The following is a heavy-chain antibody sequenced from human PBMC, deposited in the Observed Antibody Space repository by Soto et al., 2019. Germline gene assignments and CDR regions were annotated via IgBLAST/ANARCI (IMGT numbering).Heavy chain of an antibody. Sequence: SVKVSCKGYGSTFSRYTISWVRQGPGQGLEWMGGITPIFGTANYAQKFQGRVTITADESTSTAYMELSRLRSEDTAVYYCARGWGYDSDTYYYAYWGQGTLVTVSS. V-gene: IGHV1-69*13. CDR2: ITPIFGTA. CDR3: ARGWGYDSDTYYYAY. CDR1: GSTFSRYT. D-gene: IGHD3-22*01. J-gene: IGHJ4*02.